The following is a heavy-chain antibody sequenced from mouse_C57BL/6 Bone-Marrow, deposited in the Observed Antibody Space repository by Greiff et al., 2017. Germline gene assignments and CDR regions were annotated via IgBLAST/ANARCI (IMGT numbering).Heavy chain of an antibody. CDR3: ARGNYWAY. D-gene: IGHD2-1*01. J-gene: IGHJ3*01. CDR1: GFTFSDYG. CDR2: ISSGSSTI. Sequence: EVQVVESGGGLVKPGGSLKLSCAASGFTFSDYGMHWVRQAPEKGLEWVAYISSGSSTIYYADTVKGRFTISRDNAKNTLFLQMTSLRSEDTAMYYCARGNYWAYWGQGTLVTVSA. V-gene: IGHV5-17*01.